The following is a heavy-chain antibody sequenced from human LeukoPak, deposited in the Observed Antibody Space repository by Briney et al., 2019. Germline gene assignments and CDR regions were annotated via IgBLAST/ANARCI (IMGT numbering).Heavy chain of an antibody. CDR3: AAEQAVTGKAVDC. D-gene: IGHD6-19*01. Sequence: PSETLSLTCTVSGGSISSSSYYWGWIRQPPGKGLEWIGSIYYSGSTYYNPSLKSRVTISVDTSKNQFSLKLSSVTATDTAVYYCAAEQAVTGKAVDCWGQGTLQTVSS. CDR1: GGSISSSSYY. J-gene: IGHJ4*02. V-gene: IGHV4-39*01. CDR2: IYYSGST.